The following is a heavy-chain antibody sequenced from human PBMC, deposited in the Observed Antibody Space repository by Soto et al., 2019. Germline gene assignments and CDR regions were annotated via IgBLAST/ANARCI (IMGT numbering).Heavy chain of an antibody. CDR2: ISWNSGSI. Sequence: EVQLVESGGGLVQPGRSLRLSCAASGFTFDDYAMHWVRQAPGKGLEWVSGISWNSGSIGYADSVKGRFTISRDNAKNSLYLQMNSLRAEDTALYYCAKDVRRQWLAAGWFDPWGQGTLVTVSS. J-gene: IGHJ5*02. D-gene: IGHD6-19*01. V-gene: IGHV3-9*01. CDR3: AKDVRRQWLAAGWFDP. CDR1: GFTFDDYA.